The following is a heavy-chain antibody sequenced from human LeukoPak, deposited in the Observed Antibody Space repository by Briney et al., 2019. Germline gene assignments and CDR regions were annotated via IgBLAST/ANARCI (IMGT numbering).Heavy chain of an antibody. V-gene: IGHV3-7*01. CDR2: IKQDGSEK. CDR1: GFTFSSYW. J-gene: IGHJ4*02. CDR3: ARLRDYYDSSGYHWL. Sequence: AGGSLRLSCAASGFTFSSYWMSWVRQAPGKGLEWVANIKQDGSEKYYVDSVKGRFTISRDNAKNSLYLQMNSLRAEDTAVYYCARLRDYYDSSGYHWLWGQGTLVTVSS. D-gene: IGHD3-22*01.